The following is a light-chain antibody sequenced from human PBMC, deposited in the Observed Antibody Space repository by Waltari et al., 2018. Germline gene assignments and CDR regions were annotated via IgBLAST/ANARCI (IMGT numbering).Light chain of an antibody. Sequence: DFQMTQSPSPLSASIGDSVTITCRASDNVTHYLNWYQQKPGKAPKLLLYKASTLQSGAPCRFSGSGSGTVCTLTINSLQSEDVATYYCQHCDGLPYSFGRGTKVEI. CDR3: QHCDGLPYS. CDR2: KAS. V-gene: IGKV1-39*01. CDR1: DNVTHY. J-gene: IGKJ2*03.